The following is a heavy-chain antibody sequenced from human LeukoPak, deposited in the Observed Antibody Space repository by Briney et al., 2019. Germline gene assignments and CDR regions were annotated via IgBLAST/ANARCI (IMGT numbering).Heavy chain of an antibody. Sequence: QPSETLSLTCTVSGGSISSYYWSWIRQPPGKGLEWIGYIYYSGSTNYNPSLKSRVTISADTSKNQFSLKLSSVTAADTAVYYCAREAAGTRAVDYWGQGTLVTVSS. J-gene: IGHJ4*02. CDR3: AREAAGTRAVDY. V-gene: IGHV4-59*01. CDR2: IYYSGST. CDR1: GGSISSYY. D-gene: IGHD6-13*01.